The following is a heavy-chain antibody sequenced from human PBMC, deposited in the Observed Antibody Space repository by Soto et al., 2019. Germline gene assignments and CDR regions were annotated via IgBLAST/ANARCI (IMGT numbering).Heavy chain of an antibody. V-gene: IGHV4-34*01. Sequence: PSETLSLTCAVYGGSFSGYYWNWIRQPPGKGLEWIGEINHSGSTNYNPSLKSRVTISVDTSKNQFSLKVTSVTAADTAVYYCARAKATAATFRDYYYGMDVWGQGTTVTVSS. CDR1: GGSFSGYY. D-gene: IGHD6-13*01. CDR3: ARAKATAATFRDYYYGMDV. J-gene: IGHJ6*02. CDR2: INHSGST.